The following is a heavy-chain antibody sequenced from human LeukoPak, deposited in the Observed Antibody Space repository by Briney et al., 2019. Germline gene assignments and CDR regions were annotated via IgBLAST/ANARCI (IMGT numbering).Heavy chain of an antibody. Sequence: GGSLRLSCAASGFTFSSYAMSWVRQTPGEGLEWVSGISATGGSTDYADSVKGRFTISRDNSKNTLYLQMNILRAEDTAVYYCAKLPPRVVPSANYYFDYWGQGTLVTVSS. D-gene: IGHD2-2*01. CDR1: GFTFSSYA. J-gene: IGHJ4*02. V-gene: IGHV3-23*01. CDR2: ISATGGST. CDR3: AKLPPRVVPSANYYFDY.